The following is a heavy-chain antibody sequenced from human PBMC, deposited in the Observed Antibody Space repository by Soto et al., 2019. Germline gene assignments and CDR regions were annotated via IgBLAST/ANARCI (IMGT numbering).Heavy chain of an antibody. CDR3: ARVVPGAEAWFGP. V-gene: IGHV1-18*01. J-gene: IGHJ5*02. CDR1: GYTFSNYG. CDR2: XSXXSXGX. Sequence: GASVNVSCKTSGYTFSNYGITLVRQAPGQPLEXLGXXSXXSXGXXXAXXXQGRVSMTTDTSTTTAYMELRSLRSDETAVYYCARVVPGAEAWFGPWGQGTLVTVSS. D-gene: IGHD2-2*01.